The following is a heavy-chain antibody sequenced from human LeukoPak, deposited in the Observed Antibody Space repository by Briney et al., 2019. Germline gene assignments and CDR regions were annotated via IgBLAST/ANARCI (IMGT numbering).Heavy chain of an antibody. J-gene: IGHJ4*02. CDR3: AKDLGLTFVRGSIKIQRSKFDS. Sequence: PGGSLRLSCATSGFTFSSYAMSWVRQAPGKGLEWVSAISGSGGSTYYADSVKGRYTTSRDNSKSNLYLHMNNLRAEDTAIYYCAKDLGLTFVRGSIKIQRSKFDSWGPGTLVIVSS. CDR1: GFTFSSYA. D-gene: IGHD3-10*01. V-gene: IGHV3-23*01. CDR2: ISGSGGST.